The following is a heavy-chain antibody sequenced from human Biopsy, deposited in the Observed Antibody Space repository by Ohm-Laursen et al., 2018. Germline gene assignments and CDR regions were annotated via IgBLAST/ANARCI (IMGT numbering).Heavy chain of an antibody. CDR2: IIPILRTT. V-gene: IGHV1-69*11. CDR1: TGTFNSYG. J-gene: IGHJ4*02. D-gene: IGHD2-2*01. CDR3: AREAIGYQLPCDD. Sequence: SVKVSCKVPTGTFNSYGIIWVRQAPGQGLEWMGRIIPILRTTAYAQTFLGRVTIAADSPTSTVDMELTSLTSDDTAVYFCAREAIGYQLPCDDWGQGTLVTVSS.